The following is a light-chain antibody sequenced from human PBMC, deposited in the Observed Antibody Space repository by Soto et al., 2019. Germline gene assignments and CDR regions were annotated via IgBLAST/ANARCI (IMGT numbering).Light chain of an antibody. CDR1: SSNIGSGYY. Sequence: QSVLTQPPSVSGAPGQRVTISCTGSSSNIGSGYYVHWYQQLPGTAPKLLIYGNTNRPSGVPDRFSGSKSGTSASLAITGLQAEDGADYYCQSYDGSLSDWVFCGGTKLTVL. V-gene: IGLV1-40*01. CDR2: GNT. CDR3: QSYDGSLSDWV. J-gene: IGLJ3*02.